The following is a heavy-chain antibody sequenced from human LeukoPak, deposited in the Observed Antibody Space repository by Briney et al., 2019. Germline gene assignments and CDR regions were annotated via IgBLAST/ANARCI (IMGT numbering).Heavy chain of an antibody. CDR1: GFTFSSYE. Sequence: GGSLRLSCAASGFTFSSYEMNWVRQAPGKGLEWVSYISSSGSTIYYADSVKGRFTISRDNAKNSLYLQMNSLRAEDMALYYCAKGAGIAVAGDLDYWGQGTLVTVSS. CDR3: AKGAGIAVAGDLDY. D-gene: IGHD6-19*01. CDR2: ISSSGSTI. J-gene: IGHJ4*02. V-gene: IGHV3-48*03.